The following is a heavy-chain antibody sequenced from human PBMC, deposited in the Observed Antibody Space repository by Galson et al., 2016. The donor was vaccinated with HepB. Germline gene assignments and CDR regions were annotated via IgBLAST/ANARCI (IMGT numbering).Heavy chain of an antibody. Sequence: SLRLSCAASGFTFSGSAIHWVRQASGKGLEWVGRIRSKPNNYATAYAASVKGRFTVSTDDSKNTVYLQMNSLKTENTAVYYCTGRTYYYDRSGYSPCDYWGQGTLVTVSS. V-gene: IGHV3-73*01. CDR3: TGRTYYYDRSGYSPCDY. J-gene: IGHJ4*02. CDR1: GFTFSGSA. CDR2: IRSKPNNYAT. D-gene: IGHD3-22*01.